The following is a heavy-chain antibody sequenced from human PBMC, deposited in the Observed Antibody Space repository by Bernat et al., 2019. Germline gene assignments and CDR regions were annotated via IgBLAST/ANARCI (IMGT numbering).Heavy chain of an antibody. Sequence: EVQLVESGGGLVQPGGSLRLSCAASGFTFSSYWMHWVRHAPWKGLVWVSRINSDGSSTSYADSVTGRFTISRDNAKNTLYLQMNSLRAEDTAVYYCARDGLVELLLLRGISSLDLWGRGTLVTVSS. J-gene: IGHJ2*01. V-gene: IGHV3-74*01. CDR3: ARDGLVELLLLRGISSLDL. CDR1: GFTFSSYW. CDR2: INSDGSST. D-gene: IGHD3-22*01.